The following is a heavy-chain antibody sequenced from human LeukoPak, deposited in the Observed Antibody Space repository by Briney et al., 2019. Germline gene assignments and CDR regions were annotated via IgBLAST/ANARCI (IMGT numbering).Heavy chain of an antibody. CDR2: IYPGGGST. CDR1: GYTFTSYY. D-gene: IGHD2-8*01. V-gene: IGHV1-46*01. J-gene: IGHJ4*02. CDR3: ARDNDFDY. Sequence: ASVKVSCRASGYTFTSYYIHWVRQAPGQGLEWMGIIYPGGGSTSYAQKFQGRVTMTRDMSTSTVYMELSSLRSEDTAVYYCARDNDFDYWGQGTLVTVSS.